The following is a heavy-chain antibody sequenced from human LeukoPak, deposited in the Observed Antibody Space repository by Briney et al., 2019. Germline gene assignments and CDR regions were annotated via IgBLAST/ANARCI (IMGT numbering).Heavy chain of an antibody. CDR2: INPNSGGT. V-gene: IGHV1-2*02. J-gene: IGHJ4*02. CDR3: ARDSCRTTNCPLDF. Sequence: ASVKVSCKASGYTFTDYYIDWVRQAPGQGLEWMGWINPNSGGTNFAQKFQGRVTMTRDTSISTAYMELSRLRSDDTAVYYCARDSCRTTNCPLDFWGQGTLVTVSS. D-gene: IGHD2-2*01. CDR1: GYTFTDYY.